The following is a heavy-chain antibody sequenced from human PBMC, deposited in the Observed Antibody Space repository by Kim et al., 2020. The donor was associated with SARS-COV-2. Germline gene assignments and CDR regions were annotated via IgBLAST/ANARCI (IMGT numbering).Heavy chain of an antibody. V-gene: IGHV3-7*01. Sequence: GGSLRLSCAASGFTFSSYWMSWVRQAPGKGLEWVANIKQDGSEKYYVDSVKGRFTISRDNAKNSLYLQMNSLRAEDTAVYYCARDPAVRYFDWLFRGWKYYYGMDVWGQGTTVTVSS. J-gene: IGHJ6*02. CDR1: GFTFSSYW. CDR2: IKQDGSEK. CDR3: ARDPAVRYFDWLFRGWKYYYGMDV. D-gene: IGHD3-9*01.